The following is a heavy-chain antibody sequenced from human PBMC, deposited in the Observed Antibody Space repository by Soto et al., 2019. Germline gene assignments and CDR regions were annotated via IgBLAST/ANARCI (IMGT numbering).Heavy chain of an antibody. V-gene: IGHV3-23*01. CDR3: ARLIMGTTSPPNYCYLDL. CDR2: ISGGGDAA. J-gene: IGHJ2*01. Sequence: EVQVLESGGGLVQPGGSLRLSCAGSGFTFINYAMNWVRQAPGKGLKWVSSISGGGDAAFFPDSVRGRFTISRDNSKNTVTLQMNSLRVDDTAVYYCARLIMGTTSPPNYCYLDLCGRCTLVTVSS. CDR1: GFTFINYA. D-gene: IGHD4-17*01.